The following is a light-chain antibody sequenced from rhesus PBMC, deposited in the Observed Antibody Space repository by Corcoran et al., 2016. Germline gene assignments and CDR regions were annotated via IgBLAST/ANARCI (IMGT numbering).Light chain of an antibody. Sequence: DIRMTQSPPSLSASVGDTVTITCRASQGIRTWLAGYQQKPGKAPKVLISKASSLQSWVPSRFSGSGSWTVFTLTISSLQSEDFATYHCQQYNSRPYSFGQGTKVEIK. CDR3: QQYNSRPYS. V-gene: IGKV1-22*01. J-gene: IGKJ2*01. CDR1: QGIRTW. CDR2: KAS.